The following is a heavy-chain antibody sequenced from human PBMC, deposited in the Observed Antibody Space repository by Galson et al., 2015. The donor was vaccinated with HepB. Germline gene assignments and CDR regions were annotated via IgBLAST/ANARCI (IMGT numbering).Heavy chain of an antibody. J-gene: IGHJ3*01. Sequence: SLKVSCKASGYTFTAFYIHWVRQAPGQRPEWMGWINPKNAYTYYAPNFQGRVIMTRDISINTAYMDLSGLTSDDTAVYYCARPTYFFDSSGYLDAFNVWGQGAMVTVSS. D-gene: IGHD3-22*01. CDR2: INPKNAYT. CDR3: ARPTYFFDSSGYLDAFNV. CDR1: GYTFTAFY. V-gene: IGHV1-2*02.